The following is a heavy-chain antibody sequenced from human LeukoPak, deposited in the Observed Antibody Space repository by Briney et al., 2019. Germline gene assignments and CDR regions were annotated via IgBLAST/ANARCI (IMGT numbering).Heavy chain of an antibody. Sequence: GALVKVSCKASGYTFTGYYMHWVRQAPGQGLEWMGWINPNSGGTNYAQKFQGRVTMTRDTSISTAYMELSRLRSDDTAVYYCARYSSSWFPFDYWGQGTLVTVSS. D-gene: IGHD6-13*01. V-gene: IGHV1-2*02. CDR2: INPNSGGT. J-gene: IGHJ4*02. CDR1: GYTFTGYY. CDR3: ARYSSSWFPFDY.